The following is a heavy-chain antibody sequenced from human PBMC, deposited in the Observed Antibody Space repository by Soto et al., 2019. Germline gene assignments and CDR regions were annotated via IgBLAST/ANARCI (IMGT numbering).Heavy chain of an antibody. CDR1: GGSISSYY. CDR2: ISYTGSI. Sequence: SETLSLSCTVCGGSISSYYCSWIRQSPEKGLEYIGYISYTGSINYNPSLKSRVTVSVDTSKNHFSLKLSSVTAADTAVYYCACLKFALLPGKHAFDIWAQWTMVTV. V-gene: IGHV4-59*08. J-gene: IGHJ3*02. CDR3: ACLKFALLPGKHAFDI. D-gene: IGHD1-26*01.